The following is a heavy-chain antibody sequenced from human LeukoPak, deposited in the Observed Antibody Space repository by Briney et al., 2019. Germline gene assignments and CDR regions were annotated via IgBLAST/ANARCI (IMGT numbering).Heavy chain of an antibody. D-gene: IGHD3-3*01. V-gene: IGHV1-18*01. J-gene: IGHJ4*02. CDR3: AGESGGLWSGYQIDY. Sequence: ASVKVSCKASGYTFTSYGISWVRQAPGQGLEWMGWISAYNGNTNYAQKLQGRVTMTTDTSTSTAYMELRSLRSEDTAVYYCAGESGGLWSGYQIDYWGQGTLVTVSS. CDR1: GYTFTSYG. CDR2: ISAYNGNT.